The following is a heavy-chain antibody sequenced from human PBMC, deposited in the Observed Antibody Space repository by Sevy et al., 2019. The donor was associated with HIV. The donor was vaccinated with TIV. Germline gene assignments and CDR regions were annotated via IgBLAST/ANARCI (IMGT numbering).Heavy chain of an antibody. CDR3: AINPVITYYYYYGMDV. CDR1: GGTFSSYA. CDR2: IIPIFGTA. Sequence: ASVKVSCKASGGTFSSYAISWVRQAPGQGLEWMGGIIPIFGTANYAQKFHGRVTITADESTSTAYMELSSLRSEDTAVYYCAINPVITYYYYYGMDVWGQGTTVTVSS. D-gene: IGHD3-22*01. J-gene: IGHJ6*02. V-gene: IGHV1-69*13.